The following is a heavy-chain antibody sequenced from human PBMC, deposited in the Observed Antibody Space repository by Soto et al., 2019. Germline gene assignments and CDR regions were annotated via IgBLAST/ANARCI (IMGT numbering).Heavy chain of an antibody. Sequence: PSDTLALTCTVSGVTLSGYYWSWIRQTPGKTLEWIGCIYFNGTTNYNPSLKSRVTISLDMSKNQFSLKLRSVTATDTAVYHCARGSKDSYPGSRIFDFWGRGTLVTVSS. V-gene: IGHV4-59*01. J-gene: IGHJ4*02. D-gene: IGHD3-10*01. CDR2: IYFNGTT. CDR1: GVTLSGYY. CDR3: ARGSKDSYPGSRIFDF.